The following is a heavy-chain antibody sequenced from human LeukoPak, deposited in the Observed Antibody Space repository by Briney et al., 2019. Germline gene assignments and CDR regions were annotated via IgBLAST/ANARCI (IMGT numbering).Heavy chain of an antibody. J-gene: IGHJ4*02. CDR1: GFTFSSYA. V-gene: IGHV3-23*01. CDR2: ISGSGGST. D-gene: IGHD5-24*01. CDR3: ARDPAFTGMATISDYFDY. Sequence: PGGSLRLSCAASGFTFSSYAMSWVRQAPGKGLEWVSAISGSGGSTYYADSVKGRFTISRDNSKNTLYLQMNSLRAEDTAVYYCARDPAFTGMATISDYFDYWGQGTLVTVSS.